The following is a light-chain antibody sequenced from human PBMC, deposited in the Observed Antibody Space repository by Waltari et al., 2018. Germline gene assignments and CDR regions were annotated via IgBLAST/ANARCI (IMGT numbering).Light chain of an antibody. Sequence: EIVLTQSPAILSFSPGERATLPCRASQSIGTYLAWYQQRPGQSPRLLIYDASYRAPGIPARFSGSGSETDFTLTISSLQPEDFAVYYCQQRRSWPLTFGGGTRVQI. CDR2: DAS. CDR1: QSIGTY. V-gene: IGKV3-11*01. CDR3: QQRRSWPLT. J-gene: IGKJ4*01.